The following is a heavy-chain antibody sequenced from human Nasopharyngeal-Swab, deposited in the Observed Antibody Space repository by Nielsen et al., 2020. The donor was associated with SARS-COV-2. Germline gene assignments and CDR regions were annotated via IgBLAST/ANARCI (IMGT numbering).Heavy chain of an antibody. CDR3: ARGAARRYDFWSGYYSYYYYYMDV. Sequence: SVKVSCKVSGYTLTELSMHWVRQAPGKGLEWMGGIIPIFGTTNYAQKFQGRVTITADKSTSTAYMELSSLRSEDTAVYYCARGAARRYDFWSGYYSYYYYYMDVWGKGTTVTVSS. J-gene: IGHJ6*03. D-gene: IGHD3-3*01. CDR2: IIPIFGTT. V-gene: IGHV1-69*06. CDR1: GYTLTELS.